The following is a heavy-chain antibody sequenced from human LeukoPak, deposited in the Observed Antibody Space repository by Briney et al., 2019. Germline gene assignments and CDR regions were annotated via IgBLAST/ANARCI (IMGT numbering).Heavy chain of an antibody. V-gene: IGHV3-30*04. J-gene: IGHJ4*02. Sequence: GRSLRLSCAASGFTFSDYSMHWVRQAPGKGLEWVTLISDDGRNKNYADSVKGRFTISRDDSRNTLYLQMISLRVEDTAVYSCANRPLDYWGQGTLVTVSS. CDR3: ANRPLDY. CDR1: GFTFSDYS. CDR2: ISDDGRNK.